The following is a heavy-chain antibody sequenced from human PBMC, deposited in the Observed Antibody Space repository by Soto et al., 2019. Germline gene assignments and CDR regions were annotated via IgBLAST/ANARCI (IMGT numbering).Heavy chain of an antibody. J-gene: IGHJ4*02. Sequence: SETLSLTCTVSGGSTSSDNYWSWIRQPPGKGLEWIGHIYYSGNTDYNPSLKSRLAISIDTSKNQFSLQLNSVTPEDTAVYYCARGSPPYSSGPLDYWGQGTLVTVS. CDR3: ARGSPPYSSGPLDY. V-gene: IGHV4-30-4*01. CDR1: GGSTSSDNY. D-gene: IGHD6-19*01. CDR2: IYYSGNT.